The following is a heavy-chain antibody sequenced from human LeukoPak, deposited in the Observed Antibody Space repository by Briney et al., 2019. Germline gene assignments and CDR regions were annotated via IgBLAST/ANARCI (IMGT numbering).Heavy chain of an antibody. D-gene: IGHD3-9*01. CDR2: IYSGGST. J-gene: IGHJ6*02. CDR3: ASSAYDILTGYSKTYYYYGMDV. Sequence: GGSLRLSCAASGFTVSSNYMSWVRQAPGKELEWVSVIYSGGSTYYADSVKGRFTISRDNSKNTLYLQMNSLRAEDTAVYYCASSAYDILTGYSKTYYYYGMDVWGQGTTVTVSS. V-gene: IGHV3-53*01. CDR1: GFTVSSNY.